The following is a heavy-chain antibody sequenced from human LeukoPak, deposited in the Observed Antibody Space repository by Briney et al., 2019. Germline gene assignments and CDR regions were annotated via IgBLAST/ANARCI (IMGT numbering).Heavy chain of an antibody. CDR3: ARGPLIAARPGYSGAYNWFDR. J-gene: IGHJ5*02. D-gene: IGHD6-6*01. CDR1: GDSISGGYY. V-gene: IGHV4-38-2*01. Sequence: SETLSLTCAVSGDSISGGYYWGWIRQPPGKGLEWIGNIYHSWSTYYNPSLKSRVTISVDTSKNQFSLKLSSVTAADTAVYSCARGPLIAARPGYSGAYNWFDRWGQGTLVTVSS. CDR2: IYHSWST.